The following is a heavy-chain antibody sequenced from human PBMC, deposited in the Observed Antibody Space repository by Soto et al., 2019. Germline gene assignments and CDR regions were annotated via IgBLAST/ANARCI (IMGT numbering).Heavy chain of an antibody. CDR3: ARGWGSGWLEFFDS. CDR2: MNPNSGNT. J-gene: IGHJ4*02. D-gene: IGHD6-19*01. V-gene: IGHV1-8*02. CDR1: GGTFSSYT. Sequence: GASLKVSCKASGGTFSSYTISWVRQAPGQGLEWMGWMNPNSGNTGYAQKFQGRVTMTRNTSISTAYMELSSLRADDTAVYYCARGWGSGWLEFFDSWGQGALVTVSS.